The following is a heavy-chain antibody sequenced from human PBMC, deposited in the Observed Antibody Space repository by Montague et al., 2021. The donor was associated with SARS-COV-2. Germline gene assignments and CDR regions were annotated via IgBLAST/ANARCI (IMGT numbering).Heavy chain of an antibody. CDR3: ARDRGLSGFYGYDPLYFYGMDV. Sequence: SETLSLTCTVSGASIRDYYWSWIRQSPGKGLEWIGYIYESGSTKSNPSLTSRLIMSVDTSRNQFSLTLSSVTTADTAVYYCARDRGLSGFYGYDPLYFYGMDVWGQGTTVIVSS. CDR2: IYESGST. CDR1: GASIRDYY. J-gene: IGHJ6*02. D-gene: IGHD5-12*01. V-gene: IGHV4-59*01.